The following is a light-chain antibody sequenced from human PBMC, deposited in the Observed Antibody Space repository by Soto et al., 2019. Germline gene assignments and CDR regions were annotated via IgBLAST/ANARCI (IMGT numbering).Light chain of an antibody. CDR2: SSS. CDR3: SSYGGNNNLV. V-gene: IGLV1-44*01. CDR1: SSNIGSNS. Sequence: QSVLTQPPSASGTPGQRVTISCSGSSSNIGSNSVNWYQQLPGTAPKLLIHSSSQRPSGVPDRFSGSKSGNTASLTVSGLQAEDEADYYCSSYGGNNNLVFGGGTKLTVL. J-gene: IGLJ2*01.